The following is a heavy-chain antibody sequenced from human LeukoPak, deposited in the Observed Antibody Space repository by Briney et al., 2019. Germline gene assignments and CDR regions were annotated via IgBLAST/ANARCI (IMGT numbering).Heavy chain of an antibody. V-gene: IGHV4-34*01. CDR2: INHSGST. CDR3: ARTRNYGWFDP. J-gene: IGHJ5*02. Sequence: SETLSLTCAVYGGSFSGYYWSWIRQPPGKGLEWIGEINHSGSTNYNPSLKSRVTISVDTSKNQFSLKLSSVTAADTAVYYCARTRNYGWFDPWGQGTLVTVSS. CDR1: GGSFSGYY. D-gene: IGHD4-11*01.